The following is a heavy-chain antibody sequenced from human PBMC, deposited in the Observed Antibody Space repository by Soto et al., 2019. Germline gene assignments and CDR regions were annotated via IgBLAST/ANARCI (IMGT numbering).Heavy chain of an antibody. CDR2: ISSSDSVI. J-gene: IGHJ3*02. CDR3: ARNGDYYESSGYFLRGAFDI. D-gene: IGHD3-22*01. Sequence: PGGSLRLSCVASGFTFSDYYMSWIRQAPGKGLEWVSYISSSDSVIDYADSVKGRFTISRDNAKNTLYLQMNSLRAEDTAVYYCARNGDYYESSGYFLRGAFDIWGRGTMVTVSS. V-gene: IGHV3-11*01. CDR1: GFTFSDYY.